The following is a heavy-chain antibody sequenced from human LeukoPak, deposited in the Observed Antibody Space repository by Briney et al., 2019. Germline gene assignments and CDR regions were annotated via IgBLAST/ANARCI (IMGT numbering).Heavy chain of an antibody. J-gene: IGHJ4*02. D-gene: IGHD3-16*01. CDR1: GFTFSSYS. V-gene: IGHV3-21*01. Sequence: PGGSLRLSCAASGFTFSSYSMNWVRQAPGKGLEWVSSISSSSSYIYYADSVKGRFTISRDNAKNSLYLQMNSLRAEDTAVYYCARESGGEKYYFDYWGQGTLVRVSS. CDR2: ISSSSSYI. CDR3: ARESGGEKYYFDY.